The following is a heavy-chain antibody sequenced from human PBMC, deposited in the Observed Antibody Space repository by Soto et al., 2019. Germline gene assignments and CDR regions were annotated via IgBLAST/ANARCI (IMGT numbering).Heavy chain of an antibody. CDR3: ARGTAIFGVAIANAANNYFDY. J-gene: IGHJ4*02. CDR1: GFTFSDYY. D-gene: IGHD3-3*01. CDR2: ISSSSSYT. V-gene: IGHV3-11*06. Sequence: GSLRLSCAASGFTFSDYYMSWIRQAPGKGLEWVSYISSSSSYTNYADSVKGRFTISRDNAKNSLYLQMNSLRAEDTAVYYCARGTAIFGVAIANAANNYFDYWGQGTLVTVSS.